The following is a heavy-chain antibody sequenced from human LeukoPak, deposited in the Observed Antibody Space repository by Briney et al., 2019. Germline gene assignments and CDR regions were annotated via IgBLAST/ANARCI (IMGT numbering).Heavy chain of an antibody. CDR3: ARERSGSSSSLDY. D-gene: IGHD6-6*01. Sequence: ASVKVSCKASGYTFTGYYMHWVRQAPGQGLEWMGWINPSSGGTNYAQKFQGRVTMTRDTSISTAYMELSRLRSDDTAVYYCARERSGSSSSLDYWGQGTLVTVSS. CDR2: INPSSGGT. J-gene: IGHJ4*02. CDR1: GYTFTGYY. V-gene: IGHV1-2*02.